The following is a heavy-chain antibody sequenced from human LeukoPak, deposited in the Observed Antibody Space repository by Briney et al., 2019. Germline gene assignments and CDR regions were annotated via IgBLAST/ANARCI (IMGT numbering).Heavy chain of an antibody. CDR2: IYWDDDK. Sequence: SGPTLVNPWKTLTLTCTFSGFSRNTRGVGVGWIRQPPGKALEWLPLIYWDDDKRYSPSLKSRLTITKDTSKTQVVLTMTNMDPVDTATYYCTHRQVGELSTWFDPWGQGTLVTVSS. CDR1: GFSRNTRGVG. J-gene: IGHJ5*02. V-gene: IGHV2-5*02. CDR3: THRQVGELSTWFDP. D-gene: IGHD3-10*01.